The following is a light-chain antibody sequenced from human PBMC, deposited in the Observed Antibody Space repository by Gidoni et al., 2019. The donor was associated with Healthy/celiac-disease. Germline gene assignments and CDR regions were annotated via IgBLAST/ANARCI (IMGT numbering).Light chain of an antibody. V-gene: IGLV3-1*01. Sequence: SYELTQPPSVSVSPGQTASIPCSGDKLGDKYACWYQQKPGQSPVLVIYQDSKRPSGIPERFSGSNSGNTATLTISGTQAMEEADYYCQAWDSSIYVVFGGGTKLTVL. CDR1: KLGDKY. CDR3: QAWDSSIYVV. CDR2: QDS. J-gene: IGLJ2*01.